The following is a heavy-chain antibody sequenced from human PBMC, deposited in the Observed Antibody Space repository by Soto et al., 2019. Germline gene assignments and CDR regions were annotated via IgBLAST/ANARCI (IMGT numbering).Heavy chain of an antibody. J-gene: IGHJ6*02. V-gene: IGHV3-48*02. CDR2: ISSSSSTI. D-gene: IGHD3-3*01. Sequence: SGGSLRLSCAASGFTFSSYSMNWVRQAPGKGLEWVSYISSSSSTIYYADSVKGRFTISRDNAKNSLYLQMNSLRDEDTAVYYCASHLGDDFWSGYYPIYYYYYYGMDVWGQGTTVTVSS. CDR3: ASHLGDDFWSGYYPIYYYYYYGMDV. CDR1: GFTFSSYS.